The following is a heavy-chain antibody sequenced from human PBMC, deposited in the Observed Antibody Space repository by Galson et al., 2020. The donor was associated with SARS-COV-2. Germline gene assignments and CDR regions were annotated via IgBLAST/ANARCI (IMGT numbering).Heavy chain of an antibody. V-gene: IGHV3-49*04. J-gene: IGHJ4*02. Sequence: GGSLRLSCTASGFTFGDYAMSWVRQAPGKGLAWVGFIRSKAYGGTTEYAASVKGRFTISRDDSKSIDYLQMNSMKTEDRAVYYCTRVDFWRCYIEYGGQGILVTVSS. CDR2: IRSKAYGGTT. D-gene: IGHD3-3*01. CDR1: GFTFGDYA. CDR3: TRVDFWRCYIEY.